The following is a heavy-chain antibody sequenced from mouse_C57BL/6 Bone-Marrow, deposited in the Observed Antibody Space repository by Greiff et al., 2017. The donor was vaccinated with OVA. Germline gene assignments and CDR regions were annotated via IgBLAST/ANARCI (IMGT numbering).Heavy chain of an antibody. CDR1: GYAFSSSW. Sequence: QVQLQQSGPELVKPGASVKISCKASGYAFSSSWMNWVKQRPGKGLEWIGRIYPGDGDTNYNGKFKGKATLTADKSSSTAYMHLSSLTSEDSAVYFCANYGNYLWGQGTTLTVSS. V-gene: IGHV1-82*01. CDR3: ANYGNYL. J-gene: IGHJ2*01. CDR2: IYPGDGDT. D-gene: IGHD2-1*01.